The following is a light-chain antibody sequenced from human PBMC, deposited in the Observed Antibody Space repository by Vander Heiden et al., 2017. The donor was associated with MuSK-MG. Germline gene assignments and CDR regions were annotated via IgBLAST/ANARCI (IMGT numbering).Light chain of an antibody. CDR1: QSISSY. J-gene: IGKJ2*02. CDR2: AAS. V-gene: IGKV1-39*01. Sequence: DIQMTQSPSSLSASVGDRVTITCRASQSISSYLNWYQQKPGKAPKLLIYAASSLQSGVPSRFSGSGSGTDFTITISRLQPEDFATYYCQQSDSTPSTFGQGTKLEIK. CDR3: QQSDSTPST.